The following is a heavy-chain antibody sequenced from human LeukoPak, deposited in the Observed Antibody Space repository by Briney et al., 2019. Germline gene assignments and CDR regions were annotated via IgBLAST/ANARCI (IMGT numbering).Heavy chain of an antibody. CDR3: ARDVVLTSSPDAFDI. CDR1: GVSITKDGYS. V-gene: IGHV4-31*03. J-gene: IGHJ3*02. CDR2: ISYSGST. Sequence: SETLSLTCTVSGVSITKDGYSWTWIRQPPGKGLEWIGDISYSGSTKYKPSLKRRLTISGDVSKNQFSLKLTSVTAADTAVYYCARDVVLTSSPDAFDIWGQGTMVTVSS. D-gene: IGHD2-21*02.